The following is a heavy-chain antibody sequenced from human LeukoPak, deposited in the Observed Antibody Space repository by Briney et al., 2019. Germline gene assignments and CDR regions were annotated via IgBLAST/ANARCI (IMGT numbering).Heavy chain of an antibody. CDR3: ARGVLEWFGEGVGPD. CDR2: MNPNSGNT. V-gene: IGHV1-8*01. CDR1: GYTFTSYD. J-gene: IGHJ4*02. D-gene: IGHD3-10*01. Sequence: ASVKVSCKASGYTFTSYDINWARQATGQGLEWMGWMNPNSGNTGYAQKFQGRVTMTRNTSISTAYMELSSLRSEDTAVYYCARGVLEWFGEGVGPDWGQGTLVTVSS.